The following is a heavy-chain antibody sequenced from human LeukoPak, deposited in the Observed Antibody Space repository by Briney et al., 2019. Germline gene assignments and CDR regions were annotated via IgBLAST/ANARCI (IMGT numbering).Heavy chain of an antibody. CDR3: ATSRITMIVVVSRGDAFDI. V-gene: IGHV1-24*01. Sequence: WASVKVSCKVSGYTLTELSMHWVRQAPGKGLEWMGGFDPEDGETIYAQKFRGRVTMTEDTSTDTAYMELSSLRSEDTAVYYCATSRITMIVVVSRGDAFDIWGQGTMVTVSS. D-gene: IGHD3-22*01. CDR2: FDPEDGET. CDR1: GYTLTELS. J-gene: IGHJ3*02.